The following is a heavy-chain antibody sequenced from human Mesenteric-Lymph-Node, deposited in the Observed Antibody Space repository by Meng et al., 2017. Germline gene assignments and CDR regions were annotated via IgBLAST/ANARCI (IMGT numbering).Heavy chain of an antibody. J-gene: IGHJ4*02. Sequence: QWQLRQWGAGLLNPSETLSLTCAVYGGSFSGYYWSWIRQPPGKGLEWIGEINHSGSTNYNPSLKSRVTISVDTSKNQFSLKLSSVTAADTAVYYCARGPTTYFDYWGQGTLVTVSS. V-gene: IGHV4-34*01. CDR1: GGSFSGYY. CDR3: ARGPTTYFDY. CDR2: INHSGST. D-gene: IGHD4-17*01.